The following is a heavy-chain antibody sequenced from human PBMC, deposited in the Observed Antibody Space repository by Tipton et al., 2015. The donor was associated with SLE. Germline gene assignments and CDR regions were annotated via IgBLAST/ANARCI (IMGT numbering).Heavy chain of an antibody. D-gene: IGHD4/OR15-4a*01. V-gene: IGHV4-39*07. CDR2: IYYSGST. CDR3: ARAGVPGHLLTTYYMDV. J-gene: IGHJ6*03. CDR1: GGPISSSSYY. Sequence: TLSLTCTVSGGPISSSSYYWGWIRQPPGKGLEWIGSIYYSGSTYYNPSLKSRVSISVDTSKNQFSLKLSSVTAADTAVYYCARAGVPGHLLTTYYMDVWGKGTTVTVSS.